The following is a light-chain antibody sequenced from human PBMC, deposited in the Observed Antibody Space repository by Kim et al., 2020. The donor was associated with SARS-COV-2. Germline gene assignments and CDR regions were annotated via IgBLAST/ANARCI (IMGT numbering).Light chain of an antibody. CDR1: QSISNS. CDR3: QQYNSDSRT. V-gene: IGKV1-5*03. Sequence: SASVDQRVPITCRASQSISNSLAWYQQKPEEAPSLLIYKASTLQSGVPSRFSGSGSGTEFTLTISSLQPDDFATYYCQQYNSDSRTFGQGTKLEIK. CDR2: KAS. J-gene: IGKJ2*01.